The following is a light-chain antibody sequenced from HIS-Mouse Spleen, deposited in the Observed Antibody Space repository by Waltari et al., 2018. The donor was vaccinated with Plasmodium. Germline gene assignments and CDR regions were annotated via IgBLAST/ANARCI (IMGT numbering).Light chain of an antibody. CDR3: YSTDSSGNHRV. CDR1: ALPKKY. V-gene: IGLV3-10*01. CDR2: EDS. Sequence: SYELTQPPSVSVSPGQTARITCSGDALPKKYAYWYQQKSGQAPVLVIYEDSKRPSGIPERFPGSSSGTMATLTISGAQVEDEADYHCYSTDSSGNHRVFGGGTKLTVL. J-gene: IGLJ3*02.